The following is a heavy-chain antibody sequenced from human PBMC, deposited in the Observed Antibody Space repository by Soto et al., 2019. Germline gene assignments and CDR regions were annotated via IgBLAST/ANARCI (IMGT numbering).Heavy chain of an antibody. Sequence: GGSLRLSCAASGFTFSNYNMVWVRQAPGKGLEWVSSISGSSSDIYYADSVKGRFTISRDNSKNTAYLQMDSLRVDDTAVYLCAREPDGYDLFYTGLDVWGQATTVTVS. CDR2: ISGSSSDI. D-gene: IGHD5-12*01. CDR1: GFTFSNYN. V-gene: IGHV3-21*06. J-gene: IGHJ6*02. CDR3: AREPDGYDLFYTGLDV.